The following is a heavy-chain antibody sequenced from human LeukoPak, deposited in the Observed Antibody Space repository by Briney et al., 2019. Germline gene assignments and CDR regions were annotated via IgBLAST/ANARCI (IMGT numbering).Heavy chain of an antibody. CDR3: ARLAFCTNAVCFSNYYYSMDV. J-gene: IGHJ6*03. V-gene: IGHV5-51*01. CDR1: GYSFTSYW. D-gene: IGHD2-8*01. Sequence: GESLMISCKGSGYSFTSYWIGWVRQMPGKGLEWMGIIYPDDSDTKYSPSFQGQVTISADQSISTAYLQWSSLKASDTAMYYCARLAFCTNAVCFSNYYYSMDVWGRGTTVTVSS. CDR2: IYPDDSDT.